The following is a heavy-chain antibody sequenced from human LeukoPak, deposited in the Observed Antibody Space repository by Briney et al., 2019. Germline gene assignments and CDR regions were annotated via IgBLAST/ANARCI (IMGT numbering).Heavy chain of an antibody. CDR1: GFTFSSYD. Sequence: GGSLRLSCAASGFTFSSYDIHWVRQAPGKGLEWVAFIRYDGSNKYYADSVKGRFTISRDNSKNTLYLQMNSLRVEDTAVYYCARDSARRDGHNFDYWGQGTLVTVSS. D-gene: IGHD5-24*01. CDR2: IRYDGSNK. V-gene: IGHV3-30*02. J-gene: IGHJ4*02. CDR3: ARDSARRDGHNFDY.